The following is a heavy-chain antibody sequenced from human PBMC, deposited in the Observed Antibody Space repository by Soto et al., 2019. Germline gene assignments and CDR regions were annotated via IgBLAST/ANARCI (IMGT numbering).Heavy chain of an antibody. CDR2: IYHSGNT. J-gene: IGHJ4*02. D-gene: IGHD3-10*01. CDR3: AKVHVGYYFDS. CDR1: GGSISSGGHS. V-gene: IGHV4-30-2*01. Sequence: SETLSLTCSVSGGSISSGGHSWSWIRQPPGKGLEWIGFIYHSGNTYYNPSLRSRVTISVDRSKNQFSLKLNSVTAADTAVYYCAKVHVGYYFDSCGQRPLVSVSS.